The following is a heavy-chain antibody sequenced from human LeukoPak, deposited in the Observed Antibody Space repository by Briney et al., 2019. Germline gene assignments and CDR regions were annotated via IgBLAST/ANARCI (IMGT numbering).Heavy chain of an antibody. CDR3: ASIRGVIDY. CDR1: GFTFSSYS. D-gene: IGHD3-10*01. Sequence: GGSLRLSCAASGFTFSSYSMNWVRQAPGERLEWVSSISSSSSYIYYADSVKGRFTISRDNAKNSLYLQMNSLRAEDTAVYYCASIRGVIDYWGQGTLVTVSS. CDR2: ISSSSSYI. V-gene: IGHV3-21*01. J-gene: IGHJ4*02.